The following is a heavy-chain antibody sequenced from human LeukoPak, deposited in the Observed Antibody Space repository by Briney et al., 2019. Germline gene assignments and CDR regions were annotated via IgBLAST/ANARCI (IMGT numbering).Heavy chain of an antibody. D-gene: IGHD4-17*01. V-gene: IGHV3-23*01. J-gene: IGHJ3*02. Sequence: GGSLRLPCAASGFTFSSYAMSWVRQAPGKGLEWVSLITGSGGTTYYADSVKGRFTFSRDNSRNRLYLQMNSLRAEDTAIYYCAKSIYGDFDAFDMWGQGTMVTVSS. CDR1: GFTFSSYA. CDR2: ITGSGGTT. CDR3: AKSIYGDFDAFDM.